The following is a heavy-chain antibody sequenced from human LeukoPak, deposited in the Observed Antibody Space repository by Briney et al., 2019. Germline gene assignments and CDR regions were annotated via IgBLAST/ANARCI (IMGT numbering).Heavy chain of an antibody. Sequence: GGSLRLSCEGSGFSFSAYNMNWVRQAPGKGLESISYISSSSATIFYADSVKGRFTISRDNAKNSLYLQMNSLRAEDTAVYYCARGVVYGSGSYFPENWFDPWGQGTLVTVSS. CDR3: ARGVVYGSGSYFPENWFDP. V-gene: IGHV3-48*01. J-gene: IGHJ5*02. CDR2: ISSSSATI. CDR1: GFSFSAYN. D-gene: IGHD3-10*01.